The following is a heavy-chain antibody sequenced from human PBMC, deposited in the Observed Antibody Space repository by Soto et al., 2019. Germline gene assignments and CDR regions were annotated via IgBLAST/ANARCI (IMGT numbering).Heavy chain of an antibody. V-gene: IGHV4-31*03. D-gene: IGHD4-4*01. CDR2: IYYSGST. J-gene: IGHJ6*03. CDR3: AIYRTKVTPNVGYYYYYMDV. Sequence: PSETLSLTCTVSGGSISSGGYYWSWIRQHPGKGLEWIGYIYYSGSTYYNPSLKSRVTISVDTSKNQFSLKLSSVTAADTAVYYCAIYRTKVTPNVGYYYYYMDVWGKGTTVTVSS. CDR1: GGSISSGGYY.